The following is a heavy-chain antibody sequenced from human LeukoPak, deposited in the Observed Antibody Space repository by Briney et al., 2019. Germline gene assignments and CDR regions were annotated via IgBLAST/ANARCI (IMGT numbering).Heavy chain of an antibody. CDR2: MSRSSSYI. J-gene: IGHJ4*02. V-gene: IGHV3-21*01. D-gene: IGHD2-15*01. CDR3: ARDLEVEGIGPTL. CDR1: GFTFSDYF. Sequence: GGSLRLSCAASGFTFSDYFMNWVRQAPGKGLEWVSSMSRSSSYIYYADSVKGRFTISRDNAKNSLYLQMNSLRAEDTAVCYCARDLEVEGIGPTLWGQGTLVTVSS.